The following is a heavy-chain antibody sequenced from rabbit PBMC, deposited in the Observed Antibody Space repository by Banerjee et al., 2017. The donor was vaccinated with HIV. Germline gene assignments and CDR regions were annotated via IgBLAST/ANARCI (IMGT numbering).Heavy chain of an antibody. D-gene: IGHD6-1*01. V-gene: IGHV1S40*01. CDR1: GFSFSSSYW. CDR2: IYAGSSGST. J-gene: IGHJ4*01. CDR3: ARDWAGYFYASFTL. Sequence: QSLEESGGDLVKPGASLTLTCTASGFSFSSSYWICWVRQAPGKGLEWIACIYAGSSGSTYYASWAKGRFTISKTSSTTVTLQMTSLTAADTATYFCARDWAGYFYASFTLWGQGTLVTV.